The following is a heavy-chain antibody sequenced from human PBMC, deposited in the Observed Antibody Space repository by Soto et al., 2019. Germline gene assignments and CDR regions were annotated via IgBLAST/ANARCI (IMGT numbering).Heavy chain of an antibody. J-gene: IGHJ5*02. V-gene: IGHV3-7*01. CDR2: IKQDGSEK. Sequence: PGGSLRLSCAASGFSFSRYWMSWVRQAPGKGLEWVANIKQDGSEKNYLDSVRGRFAISRDNSKNSLFLQMNSLRDEDTAVYYCARDHTEYCSGGSCYWFDPWGQGTLVTVSS. D-gene: IGHD2-15*01. CDR3: ARDHTEYCSGGSCYWFDP. CDR1: GFSFSRYW.